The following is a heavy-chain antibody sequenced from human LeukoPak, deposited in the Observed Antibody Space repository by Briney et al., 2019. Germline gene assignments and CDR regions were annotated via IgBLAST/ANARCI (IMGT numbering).Heavy chain of an antibody. CDR3: ARRFDS. CDR2: ISVSGYST. J-gene: IGHJ4*02. Sequence: GGSLRLSCAASGFTFSNYWMNWVRQAPGKGLEWVSHISVSGYSTYYADSVKGRFTVSRDNAKNSLYLQMNSLRAEDTAVYFCARRFDSWGRGTLVTVSS. V-gene: IGHV3-48*04. CDR1: GFTFSNYW.